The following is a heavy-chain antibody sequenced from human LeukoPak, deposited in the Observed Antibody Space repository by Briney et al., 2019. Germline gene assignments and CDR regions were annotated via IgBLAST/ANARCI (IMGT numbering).Heavy chain of an antibody. CDR2: IYYSGST. CDR1: GGSISSGGYY. V-gene: IGHV4-31*03. J-gene: IGHJ5*02. CDR3: ARGPRLRFLEYRFDP. D-gene: IGHD3-3*01. Sequence: SQTLSLTCTVSGGSISSGGYYWSWIRQHPGKGLEWIGYIYYSGSTYYNPSLKSRVTISVDTSKNQFSLKLSSVTAADTAVYYCARGPRLRFLEYRFDPWGQGTLVTVSS.